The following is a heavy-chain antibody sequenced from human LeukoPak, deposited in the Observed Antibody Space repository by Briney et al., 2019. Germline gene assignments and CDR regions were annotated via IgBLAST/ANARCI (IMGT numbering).Heavy chain of an antibody. J-gene: IGHJ5*02. Sequence: PGRSLRLSCAASGFTLSSYAMHWVRQAPGKGLEWGAIISYDGSNEHYADSVKGRFTISRDNSKNTLYLQMNSLRAEDTAVYYCAKDQRSIAAAGTRWFDPWGQGTLVTVSS. CDR3: AKDQRSIAAAGTRWFDP. CDR2: ISYDGSNE. V-gene: IGHV3-30*07. D-gene: IGHD6-13*01. CDR1: GFTLSSYA.